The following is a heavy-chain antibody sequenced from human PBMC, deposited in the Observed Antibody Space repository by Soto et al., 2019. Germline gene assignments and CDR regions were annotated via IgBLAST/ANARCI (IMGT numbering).Heavy chain of an antibody. D-gene: IGHD3-3*01. CDR1: GFTFGDSY. Sequence: GGSLRLSCAGSGFTFGDSYMSWIRQAPGKGLEWLSYISPGSRYPAYADSVKGRFTISRDNAKRSLYLQMMSLTAEDTAIYYCVRGGGGYYALEDYWGQGTLVTVSS. J-gene: IGHJ4*02. CDR3: VRGGGGYYALEDY. V-gene: IGHV3-11*06. CDR2: ISPGSRYP.